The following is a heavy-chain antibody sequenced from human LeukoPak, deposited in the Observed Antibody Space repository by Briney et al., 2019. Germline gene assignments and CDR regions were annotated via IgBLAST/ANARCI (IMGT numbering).Heavy chain of an antibody. Sequence: SETLSLTCTVSGGSISSYYWSWLRQPPGKGLEWIGYIYYSGSTNYNPSLKSRVTISVDTSKNQFSLKLSSVTAADTAVYYCARTHPGGYGSTFDIWGQGTMVTVSS. D-gene: IGHD3-22*01. J-gene: IGHJ3*02. CDR2: IYYSGST. CDR1: GGSISSYY. V-gene: IGHV4-59*01. CDR3: ARTHPGGYGSTFDI.